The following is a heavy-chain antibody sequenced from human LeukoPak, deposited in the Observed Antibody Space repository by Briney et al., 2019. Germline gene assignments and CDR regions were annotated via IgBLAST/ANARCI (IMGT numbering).Heavy chain of an antibody. CDR1: GGSISSYS. CDR2: IYYSGST. D-gene: IGHD6-13*01. CDR3: ARGWGSSWFDY. J-gene: IGHJ4*02. Sequence: SETLSLTCTVSGGSISSYSGSWIRQPPGQGLEWIGYIYYSGSTNYNPSLKRRVTISVDTSKNQFSLKLSSVTAADTAVYYCARGWGSSWFDYWGQGTLVTVSS. V-gene: IGHV4-59*01.